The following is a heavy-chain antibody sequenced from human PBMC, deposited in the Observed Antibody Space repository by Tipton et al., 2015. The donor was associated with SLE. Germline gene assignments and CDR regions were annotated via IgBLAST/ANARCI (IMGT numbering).Heavy chain of an antibody. CDR1: GYSFTSYW. D-gene: IGHD5-18*01. J-gene: IGHJ4*02. Sequence: QLVQSGAEVKKPGESLKISCKGSGYSFTSYWIGWVRQMPGKGLEWMGIIYPGDSDTRYSPPFQGQVTISADKSISTAYLQWRSLRASATAMYYCARQYSYAKGYFDYWGQGTLVTVSS. CDR2: IYPGDSDT. CDR3: ARQYSYAKGYFDY. V-gene: IGHV5-51*01.